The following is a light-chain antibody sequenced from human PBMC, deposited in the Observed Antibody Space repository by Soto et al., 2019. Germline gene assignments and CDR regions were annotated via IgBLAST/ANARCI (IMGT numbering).Light chain of an antibody. V-gene: IGKV3-20*01. CDR1: QSVSSSY. CDR3: QQYGSAPWT. J-gene: IGKJ1*01. Sequence: EIVLTQSPGTLSLSPGERATLSCRASQSVSSSYLAWYQQKPGQAPRLLIYVASSRAPGIPDRFSGSGSGTDVTLTSSRLEPEDFAVQDGQQYGSAPWTFGQGTKVEIK. CDR2: VAS.